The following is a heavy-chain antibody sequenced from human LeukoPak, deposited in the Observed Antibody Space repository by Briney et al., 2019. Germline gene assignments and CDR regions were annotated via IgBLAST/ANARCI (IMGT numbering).Heavy chain of an antibody. CDR3: ARESYYDGSGSCFDY. CDR1: GGSISSYY. J-gene: IGHJ4*02. V-gene: IGHV4-59*12. CDR2: IYYSGST. D-gene: IGHD3-10*01. Sequence: SETLSLTCAVSGGSISSYYWSWIRQPPGKGLEWIGYIYYSGSTNYNPSLRSQVTISVDTSKNQFSLKLSSVTAADTAVYYCARESYYDGSGSCFDYWGQGTLVTVSS.